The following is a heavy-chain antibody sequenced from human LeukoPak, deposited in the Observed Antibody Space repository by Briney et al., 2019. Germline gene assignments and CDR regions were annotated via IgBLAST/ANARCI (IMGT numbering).Heavy chain of an antibody. Sequence: SQTLSLTCTVSGGSISSGDYYWSWIRQPPGKGLEWIGYIYYSGSTYYNPSLKSRVTIPVDTSKNQFSLKLSSVTAADTAVYYCAKTTQIKVTTRYYGMDVWGQGTTVTVSS. J-gene: IGHJ6*02. D-gene: IGHD4-17*01. CDR1: GGSISSGDYY. CDR3: AKTTQIKVTTRYYGMDV. CDR2: IYYSGST. V-gene: IGHV4-30-4*01.